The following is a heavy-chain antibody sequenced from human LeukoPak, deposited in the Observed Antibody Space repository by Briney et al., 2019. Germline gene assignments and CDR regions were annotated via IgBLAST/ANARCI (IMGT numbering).Heavy chain of an antibody. J-gene: IGHJ4*02. CDR2: IYYSGST. D-gene: IGHD6-13*01. CDR3: ARRSYSSSWYFDY. V-gene: IGHV4-59*08. Sequence: SETLSLTCTVSGGSISSYYWSWIRQPPGKGLEWIGYIYYSGSTNYNPSLKSRVTISVDTSKNQFSLKLSSVTAADTAVYYCARRSYSSSWYFDYWGQGTLVTVSS. CDR1: GGSISSYY.